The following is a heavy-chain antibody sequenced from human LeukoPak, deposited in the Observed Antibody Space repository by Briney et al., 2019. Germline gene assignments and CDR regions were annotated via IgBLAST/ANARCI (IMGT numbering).Heavy chain of an antibody. V-gene: IGHV4-4*02. Sequence: PSETLSLTCAVSGGSISSSNWWSWVRQPPGKGLEWIGEIYHSGSTNYNPSLKSRVTISVDTSKNQFSLKLSSVTAADTGVYYCERDSSTYYYDSREGGLGSDYWGQGTLVTVSS. J-gene: IGHJ4*02. D-gene: IGHD3-10*01. CDR1: GGSISSSNW. CDR3: ERDSSTYYYDSREGGLGSDY. CDR2: IYHSGST.